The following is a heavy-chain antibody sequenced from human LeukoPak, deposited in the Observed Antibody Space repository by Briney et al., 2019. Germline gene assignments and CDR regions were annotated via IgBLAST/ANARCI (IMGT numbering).Heavy chain of an antibody. V-gene: IGHV3-7*04. J-gene: IGHJ4*02. Sequence: QTGGSLRLSCAASGFTFSDSWMNWVRRAPGKGLEWVATMNQNGDQTNYADSVRGRFTISRDNAKNSLYLQMNSLRAEDTAVYYCARDVRYWGRGTLVTVSS. CDR2: MNQNGDQT. CDR1: GFTFSDSW. CDR3: ARDVRY.